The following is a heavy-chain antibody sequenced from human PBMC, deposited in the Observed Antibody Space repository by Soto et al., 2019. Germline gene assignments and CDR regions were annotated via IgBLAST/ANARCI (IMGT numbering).Heavy chain of an antibody. CDR3: ARDRYSGSYFNYYYGMDV. J-gene: IGHJ6*02. CDR1: GGSISSYY. Sequence: TETLSLTCTVSGGSISSYYWSWIRQPPGKGLEWIGYIYYSGSTNYNPSLKSRATISVDTSKNQFSLKLSSVTAADTAVYYCARDRYSGSYFNYYYGMDVWGQGTTVTVSS. CDR2: IYYSGST. D-gene: IGHD1-26*01. V-gene: IGHV4-59*01.